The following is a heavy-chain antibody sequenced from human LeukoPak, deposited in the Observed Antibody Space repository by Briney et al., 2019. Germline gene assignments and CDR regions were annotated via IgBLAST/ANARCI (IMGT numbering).Heavy chain of an antibody. Sequence: SETLSLTCTVSGGSISSYYWSWIRQPPGKGLEWIGYIYYSGSTNYNPSLRSRVTISVDTSKNQFSLKLSSVTAADTAVYYCARDRGTWNDDGFDYWGQGTLVTVSS. CDR2: IYYSGST. J-gene: IGHJ4*02. CDR3: ARDRGTWNDDGFDY. CDR1: GGSISSYY. D-gene: IGHD1-1*01. V-gene: IGHV4-59*12.